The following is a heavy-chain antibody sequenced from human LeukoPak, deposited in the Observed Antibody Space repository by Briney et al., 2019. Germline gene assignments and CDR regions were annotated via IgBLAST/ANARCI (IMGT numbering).Heavy chain of an antibody. J-gene: IGHJ4*02. V-gene: IGHV3-9*01. CDR1: GFTFDDYA. D-gene: IGHD6-13*01. Sequence: GGSLRLSCAASGFTFDDYAMHWVRQAPGKGLEWVSGISWNSGSIGYADPVKGRFTISRDNAKNSLYLQMNSLRAEDTALYYCAKAAGKYYFDYWGQGTLVTVSS. CDR3: AKAAGKYYFDY. CDR2: ISWNSGSI.